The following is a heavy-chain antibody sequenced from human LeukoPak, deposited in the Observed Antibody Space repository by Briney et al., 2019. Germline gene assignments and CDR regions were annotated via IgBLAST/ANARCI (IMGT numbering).Heavy chain of an antibody. CDR1: GYTFTGYY. Sequence: ASVKVSCKASGYTFTGYYMHWVRQAPGQGLEWMGWINPYSGGTHYALIFQDRVTMTRDTSISTAYMELSRLRSDDTAVYYCARRIAGRLINDAFDIWGQGTMVTVSS. D-gene: IGHD6-6*01. CDR2: INPYSGGT. J-gene: IGHJ3*02. V-gene: IGHV1-2*02. CDR3: ARRIAGRLINDAFDI.